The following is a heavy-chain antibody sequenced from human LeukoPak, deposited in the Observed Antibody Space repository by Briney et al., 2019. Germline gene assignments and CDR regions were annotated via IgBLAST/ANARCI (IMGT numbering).Heavy chain of an antibody. J-gene: IGHJ3*02. CDR2: ISRDGSVT. D-gene: IGHD1-26*01. CDR1: QFSFTNNW. Sequence: GGSLRLSCVGSQFSFTNNWMQGVRHVPGKGLMGVSRISRDGSVTDYADSVKGRFAISRDNAKNTLYLEMNSLRGEDTGLFYCVREVGAPGSFDIWGQGTLVTVSS. V-gene: IGHV3-74*01. CDR3: VREVGAPGSFDI.